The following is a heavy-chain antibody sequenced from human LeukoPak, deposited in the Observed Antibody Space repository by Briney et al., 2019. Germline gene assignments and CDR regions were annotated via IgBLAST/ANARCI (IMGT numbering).Heavy chain of an antibody. D-gene: IGHD5-18*01. Sequence: TRGSLRLSCAASGFTFSSYGMHWVRQAPGKGLEWVAVISYDGSNKYYADSVKGRFTISRDNSKNTLYLQMNSLRAEDTAVYYCASLDTAMDWGQGTLVTVSS. V-gene: IGHV3-30*03. CDR3: ASLDTAMD. CDR2: ISYDGSNK. J-gene: IGHJ4*02. CDR1: GFTFSSYG.